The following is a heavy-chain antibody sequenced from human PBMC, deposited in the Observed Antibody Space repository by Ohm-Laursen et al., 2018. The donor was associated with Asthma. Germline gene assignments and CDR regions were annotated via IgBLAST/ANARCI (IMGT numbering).Heavy chain of an antibody. D-gene: IGHD3-10*02. CDR1: GFTFSSSY. V-gene: IGHV3-48*01. J-gene: IGHJ4*02. CDR2: ITPSSSPI. CDR3: ARVVPGVAIDY. Sequence: SLRLSCTASGFTFSSSYMVWVRQVPGKGLECISYITPSSSPIHYSDSVKGRFTISRENAKNSLYLQMNSLRAEDTAVYYCARVVPGVAIDYWGQGTLVTVPS.